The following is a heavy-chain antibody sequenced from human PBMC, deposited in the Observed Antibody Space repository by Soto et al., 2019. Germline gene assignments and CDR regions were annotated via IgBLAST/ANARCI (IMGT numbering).Heavy chain of an antibody. D-gene: IGHD3-22*01. J-gene: IGHJ6*02. CDR3: ASEYYFDSSGYYYGMDV. CDR2: INAGNGNT. Sequence: GASVKVSCKASGYTFTIYAIHWVRQAPGQRLEWMGWINAGNGNTKYSQKFQGRVTITRDTSASTAYMELSSLRSEDTAVYYCASEYYFDSSGYYYGMDVWGQGTTVTVSS. CDR1: GYTFTIYA. V-gene: IGHV1-3*01.